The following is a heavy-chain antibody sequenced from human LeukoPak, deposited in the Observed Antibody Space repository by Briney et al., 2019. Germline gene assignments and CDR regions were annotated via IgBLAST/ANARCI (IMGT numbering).Heavy chain of an antibody. CDR1: GGSISSGSYY. Sequence: SQTLSLTCTVSGGSISSGSYYWSWIRQPAGKGLEWIGRIYTSGSTNYNPSLKSRVTISADTSKNQFSLKLSSVTAADTAVYYCASGYYYDSSGYYNLDIWGQGTMVTVSS. CDR2: IYTSGST. V-gene: IGHV4-61*02. J-gene: IGHJ3*02. D-gene: IGHD3-22*01. CDR3: ASGYYYDSSGYYNLDI.